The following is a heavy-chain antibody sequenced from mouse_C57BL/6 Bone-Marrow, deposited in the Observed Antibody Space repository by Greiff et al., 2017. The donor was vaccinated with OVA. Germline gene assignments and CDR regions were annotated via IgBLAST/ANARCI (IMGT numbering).Heavy chain of an antibody. CDR3: TRVGGYYDYN. CDR2: ISSGGDYI. V-gene: IGHV5-9-1*02. CDR1: GFTFSSYA. J-gene: IGHJ2*01. Sequence: EVMLVESGAGLVKPGGSLKLSCAASGFTFSSYAMSWVRQTPEKRLEWVAYISSGGDYIYYADTVKGRFTISRDNARNTLYLQMSSLKSEDTAMYYCTRVGGYYDYNWGQGTTLTVSS. D-gene: IGHD2-4*01.